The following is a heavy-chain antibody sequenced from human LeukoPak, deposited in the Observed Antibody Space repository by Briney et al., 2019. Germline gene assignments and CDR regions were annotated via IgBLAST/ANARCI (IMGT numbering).Heavy chain of an antibody. CDR1: GFTFSSYG. Sequence: PGGPLRLSCAASGFTFSSYGMHWVRQAPGKGLEWVAVISYDGSNKYSADSVKGRFTISRDNSKNTLYLQMNSLRADDTAVYYCAKEAPAWRSSSYYFDYWGQGTLVTVSS. D-gene: IGHD6-6*01. CDR3: AKEAPAWRSSSYYFDY. CDR2: ISYDGSNK. V-gene: IGHV3-30*18. J-gene: IGHJ4*02.